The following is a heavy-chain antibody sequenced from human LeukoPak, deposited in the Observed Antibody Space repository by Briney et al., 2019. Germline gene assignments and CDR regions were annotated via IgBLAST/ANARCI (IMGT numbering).Heavy chain of an antibody. V-gene: IGHV3-21*01. D-gene: IGHD3-22*01. CDR2: ISSSSSYI. CDR3: ARAVEIYYYDSNGYQDD. CDR1: GFTFSNVW. J-gene: IGHJ4*02. Sequence: GGSLRLSCAASGFTFSNVWMNWVRQAPGKGLEWVSSISSSSSYIYYADSVNGRFTISRDNAENSNYLQMNSQRAKDTDVYSCARAVEIYYYDSNGYQDDWGQGTLATVSS.